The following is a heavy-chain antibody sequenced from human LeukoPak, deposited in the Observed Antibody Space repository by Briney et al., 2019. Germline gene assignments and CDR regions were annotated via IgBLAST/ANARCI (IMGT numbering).Heavy chain of an antibody. CDR3: ARSAYQPYMDV. Sequence: SVKVSCKASGGTFSSYANSWMRHAPAQGLEWMGGIIPIFGTANYAQKFQGRVTITADKSTSTAYMELSSLRSEDTAVYYCARSAYQPYMDVWGKGTTVTVSS. CDR1: GGTFSSYA. V-gene: IGHV1-69*06. D-gene: IGHD2-2*01. J-gene: IGHJ6*03. CDR2: IIPIFGTA.